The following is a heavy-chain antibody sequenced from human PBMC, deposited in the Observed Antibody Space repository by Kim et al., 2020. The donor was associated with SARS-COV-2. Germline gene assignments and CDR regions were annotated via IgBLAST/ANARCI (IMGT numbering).Heavy chain of an antibody. CDR3: ARGVSSAWTLRAWFDP. J-gene: IGHJ5*02. D-gene: IGHD3-22*01. Sequence: SETLSLTCVVSGASISSSSCWSWVRQPPGKGLEWIVEVDHSGTTSYNVSLKNRVSILVDKSKNQFSLRLTSVSAADTAVYYCARGVSSAWTLRAWFDPWGQGTLVTV. CDR1: GASISSSSC. CDR2: VDHSGTT. V-gene: IGHV4-4*02.